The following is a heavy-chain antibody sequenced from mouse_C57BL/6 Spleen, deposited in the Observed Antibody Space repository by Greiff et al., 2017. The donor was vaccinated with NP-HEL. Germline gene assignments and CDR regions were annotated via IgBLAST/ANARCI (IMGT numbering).Heavy chain of an antibody. Sequence: VKLMESGPGLVAPSQSLSITCTVPGFSLTRSGVAWVRPPPGTGLEWLVVMWDGGTTNENSALMSRLSISKDNSKSQVCLKMNSLQTDDTAMYYCAKHGGYYGAMDYWGQGTSVTVSS. V-gene: IGHV2-9*01. D-gene: IGHD1-1*01. CDR3: AKHGGYYGAMDY. CDR1: GFSLTRSG. CDR2: MWDGGTT. J-gene: IGHJ4*01.